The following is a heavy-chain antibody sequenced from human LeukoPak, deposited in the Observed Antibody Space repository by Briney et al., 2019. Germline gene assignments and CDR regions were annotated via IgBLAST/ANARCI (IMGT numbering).Heavy chain of an antibody. J-gene: IGHJ3*02. V-gene: IGHV3-66*01. Sequence: GGSLRLSCVVSGFTVSSNYMSWFRQAPGKGLEWVSVIYSGGSTYYADSVKGRFTISRDDSKNTLYLQMNSLRAEDTAVYYCARARYYDSSGKSDAFDIWGQGTMVTVSS. CDR2: IYSGGST. CDR1: GFTVSSNY. D-gene: IGHD3-22*01. CDR3: ARARYYDSSGKSDAFDI.